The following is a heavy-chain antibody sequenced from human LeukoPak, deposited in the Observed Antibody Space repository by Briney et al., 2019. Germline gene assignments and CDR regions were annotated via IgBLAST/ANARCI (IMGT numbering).Heavy chain of an antibody. V-gene: IGHV1-8*01. CDR3: ARGIGGIYYYYGMDV. J-gene: IGHJ6*02. Sequence: ASVTVSCKASGYTFTSYDINWVRQAPGQGLEWMGWMNPNSGNTGYAQKFQGRVTMTRNTSISTAYMELSSLRSEDTAVYYCARGIGGIYYYYGMDVWGQGTTVTVSS. CDR1: GYTFTSYD. CDR2: MNPNSGNT. D-gene: IGHD2-15*01.